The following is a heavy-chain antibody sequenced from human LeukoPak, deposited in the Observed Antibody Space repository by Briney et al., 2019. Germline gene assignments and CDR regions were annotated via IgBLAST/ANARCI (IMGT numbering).Heavy chain of an antibody. J-gene: IGHJ4*02. CDR2: IYHSGST. Sequence: SETLSLTCSVSGGSVSSSYWWSWVRQPPGKGLEWIGEIYHSGSTNYNSSLKSRVTISVDKSKNQFSLKLSSVTAADTAVYYCARLRISDSGSGSYFDYWGQGTLVTVSS. CDR1: GGSVSSSYW. CDR3: ARLRISDSGSGSYFDY. D-gene: IGHD3-10*01. V-gene: IGHV4-4*02.